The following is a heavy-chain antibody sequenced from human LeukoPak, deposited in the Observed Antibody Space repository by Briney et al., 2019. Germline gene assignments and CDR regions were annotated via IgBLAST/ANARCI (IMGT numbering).Heavy chain of an antibody. CDR1: GFTFSNYG. V-gene: IGHV3-33*01. Sequence: GRSLRLSCAASGFTFSNYGMHWVRQAPGKGLEWVAGIWYDGSNKKYADSVRGRFTIPRDNSKNTLYLQMNSLRAEDTAVYYCARDTGDGDYVFDYWGQGTLVTVSS. J-gene: IGHJ4*02. CDR3: ARDTGDGDYVFDY. CDR2: IWYDGSNK. D-gene: IGHD4-17*01.